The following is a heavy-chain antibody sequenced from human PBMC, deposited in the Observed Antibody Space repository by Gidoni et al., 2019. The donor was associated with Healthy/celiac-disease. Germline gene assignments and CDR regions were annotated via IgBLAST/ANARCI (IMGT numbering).Heavy chain of an antibody. CDR1: GYSCTSYW. V-gene: IGHV5-51*01. Sequence: EVQLVQSGAEVKKPGESLKISCKGYGYSCTSYWIGWVRQMPGKGLEWMGIIYPGYSDTRYSPSFQGQVTISADKSISTAYLQWSSLKASDTAMYYCARPMTTDPRMGYAFDIWGQGTMVTVSS. CDR2: IYPGYSDT. J-gene: IGHJ3*02. CDR3: ARPMTTDPRMGYAFDI. D-gene: IGHD4-17*01.